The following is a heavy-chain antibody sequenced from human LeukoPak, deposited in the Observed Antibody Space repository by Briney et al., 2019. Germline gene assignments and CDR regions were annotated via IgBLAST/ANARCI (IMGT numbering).Heavy chain of an antibody. CDR2: ISGSGDRT. D-gene: IGHD2/OR15-2a*01. Sequence: SGGSLRLSCAASGFTFSSYAMNWVRQPPGRGLEWVSIISGSGDRTYYTDSVKGRFTISRDNSRNTLYLQMSSLRTEDTAVYYCAKIPQVGTTSVPNFDYWGQGTLVTVSS. J-gene: IGHJ4*02. CDR3: AKIPQVGTTSVPNFDY. V-gene: IGHV3-23*01. CDR1: GFTFSSYA.